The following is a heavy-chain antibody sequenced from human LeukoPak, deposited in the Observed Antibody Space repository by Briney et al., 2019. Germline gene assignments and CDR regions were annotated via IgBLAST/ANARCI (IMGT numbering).Heavy chain of an antibody. CDR2: IKSKTDGGAT. J-gene: IGHJ3*02. CDR3: TTDIRVVRGPNPRVGLDAFDI. Sequence: PGGSLRLSGAASGFTFSNAWMSWVRQAPGKGLEWVGRIKSKTDGGATDYAAPVKGRFTISRDDSKNTLYLQMNSLKTEVTAVYYCTTDIRVVRGPNPRVGLDAFDICGQGTMVTVSS. D-gene: IGHD3-10*01. V-gene: IGHV3-15*01. CDR1: GFTFSNAW.